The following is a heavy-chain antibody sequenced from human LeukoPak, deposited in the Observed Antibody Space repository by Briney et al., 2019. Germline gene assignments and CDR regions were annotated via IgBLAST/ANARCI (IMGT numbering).Heavy chain of an antibody. CDR2: ISSSSSYI. Sequence: GGSLRLSCAASGFTLSSYSMNWVRQAPGKGLEWVSSISSSSSYIYYADSVKGRFTISRDNAKNSLYLQMNSLRAEDTAVYYCARGSSRLILKRDWFDPWGQGTLVTVSS. J-gene: IGHJ5*02. V-gene: IGHV3-21*01. CDR3: ARGSSRLILKRDWFDP. D-gene: IGHD3-16*02. CDR1: GFTLSSYS.